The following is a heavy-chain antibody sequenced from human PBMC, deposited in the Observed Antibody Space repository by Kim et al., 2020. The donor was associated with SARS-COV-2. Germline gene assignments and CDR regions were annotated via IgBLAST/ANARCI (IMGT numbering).Heavy chain of an antibody. Sequence: GGSLRLSCAASGFTFSSYGMHWVRQAPGKGLEWVAVIWYDGSNKYYADSEKGRFTISRDNSKNTLYLQMNSLRAEDTAVYYCARLLGFGGFDPWGQGTLVTVSS. J-gene: IGHJ5*02. V-gene: IGHV3-33*01. CDR2: IWYDGSNK. D-gene: IGHD3-3*01. CDR3: ARLLGFGGFDP. CDR1: GFTFSSYG.